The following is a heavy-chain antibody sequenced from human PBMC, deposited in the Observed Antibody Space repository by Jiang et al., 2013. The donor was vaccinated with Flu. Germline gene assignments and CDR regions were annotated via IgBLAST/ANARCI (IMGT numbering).Heavy chain of an antibody. CDR1: GGSISSYY. CDR2: IYYSGST. Sequence: GPGLVKPSETLSLTCTVSGGSISSYYWSWIRQPPGKGLEWIGYIYYSGSTNYNPSLKSRVTISVDTSKNQFSLKLSSVTAADTAVYYCARRDRGWFDPWGQGTLVTVSS. J-gene: IGHJ5*02. CDR3: ARRDRGWFDP. D-gene: IGHD5-24*01. V-gene: IGHV4-59*08.